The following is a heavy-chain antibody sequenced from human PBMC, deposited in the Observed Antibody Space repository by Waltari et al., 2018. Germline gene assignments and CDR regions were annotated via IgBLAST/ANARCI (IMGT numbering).Heavy chain of an antibody. D-gene: IGHD4-17*01. CDR2: INHSGST. V-gene: IGHV4-34*01. CDR3: ARGIGGGDYAKSTAFDI. CDR1: VGSFSGYY. J-gene: IGHJ3*02. Sequence: QVQLQQWGAGLLKPSETLSLTCAVYVGSFSGYYWSWIRHPPGKGLEWIGEINHSGSTNYNPSLKSRVTISVDTSKNQFSLKLSSVTAADTAVYYCARGIGGGDYAKSTAFDIWGQGTMVTVSS.